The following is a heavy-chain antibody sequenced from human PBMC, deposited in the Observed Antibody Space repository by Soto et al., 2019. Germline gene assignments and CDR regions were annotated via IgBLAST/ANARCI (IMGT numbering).Heavy chain of an antibody. V-gene: IGHV1-69*12. J-gene: IGHJ4*02. CDR3: ARESRYCSGGSCYFLPGIDY. D-gene: IGHD2-15*01. Sequence: QVQLVQSGAEVKKPGSSVKVSCKASGGTFSSYAISWVRQAPGQGLEWMGGIIPIFGTANSAQKFQGRVTITADESTSTAYMELSSLRSEDTAVYDCARESRYCSGGSCYFLPGIDYWGQGTLVTVSS. CDR2: IIPIFGTA. CDR1: GGTFSSYA.